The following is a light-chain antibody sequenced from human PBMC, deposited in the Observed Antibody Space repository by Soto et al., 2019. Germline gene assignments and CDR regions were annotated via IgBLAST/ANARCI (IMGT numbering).Light chain of an antibody. J-gene: IGLJ1*01. V-gene: IGLV2-14*03. CDR2: DVN. Sequence: QSALTQAASGSWASGQAIPISCTGTSSEIGGHNFVSWYQHHPGKAPKLMIFDVNNRPSGVSNRFSGSKSANTASLTISGLQAEDEADYYCSSYTSSSTPYVFGTGTKVTVL. CDR1: SSEIGGHNF. CDR3: SSYTSSSTPYV.